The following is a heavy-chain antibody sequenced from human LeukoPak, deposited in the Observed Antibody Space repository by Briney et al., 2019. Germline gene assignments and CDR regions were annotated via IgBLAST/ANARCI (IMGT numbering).Heavy chain of an antibody. Sequence: PETLSLTCAVSGGSFSGYYWSWMRQRPGKGLEWIGEINHSGSTNYHPSVKSRVTISVDTSKNQFSLKLGSVTAADTAVYYCARLRFLEWLLRYYYYMDVWGKGTTVTVSS. CDR2: INHSGST. V-gene: IGHV4-34*01. CDR1: GGSFSGYY. D-gene: IGHD3-3*01. CDR3: ARLRFLEWLLRYYYYMDV. J-gene: IGHJ6*03.